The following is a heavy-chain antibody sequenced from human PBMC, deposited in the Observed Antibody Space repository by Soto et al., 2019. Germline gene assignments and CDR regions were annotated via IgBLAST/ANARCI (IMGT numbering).Heavy chain of an antibody. CDR1: GFTFSRFS. V-gene: IGHV3-30-3*01. J-gene: IGHJ6*02. Sequence: GVSLRLSCAASGFTFSRFSMHWVRQAPGKGLAWVAVISYDGSNTHYAESVKGRFNISRDDSKNTVYLQMNNLRGEDSAVYYCARDHGMFLSYYYYGMDVWGQGTTVTVSS. CDR2: ISYDGSNT. D-gene: IGHD3-10*02. CDR3: ARDHGMFLSYYYYGMDV.